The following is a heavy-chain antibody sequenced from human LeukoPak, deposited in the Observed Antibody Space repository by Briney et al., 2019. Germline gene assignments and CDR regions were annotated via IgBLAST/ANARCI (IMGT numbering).Heavy chain of an antibody. V-gene: IGHV1-8*01. CDR1: GYTFTSYD. J-gene: IGHJ6*02. CDR2: MNPNSGNT. CDR3: ARGGYDFWSGYYPPKGMDV. Sequence: GASVKVSCKASGYTFTSYDINWVRQATGQGLEWMGWMNPNSGNTGYAQKFQGRVTMTRNTSISTAYMELSSLRSEDTAVYYCARGGYDFWSGYYPPKGMDVWGQGTTVTVSS. D-gene: IGHD3-3*01.